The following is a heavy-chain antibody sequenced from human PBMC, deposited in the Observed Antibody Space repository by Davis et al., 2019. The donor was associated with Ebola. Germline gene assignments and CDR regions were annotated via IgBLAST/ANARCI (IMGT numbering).Heavy chain of an antibody. D-gene: IGHD4-17*01. J-gene: IGHJ5*01. Sequence: GGSLRLSCTASGFTFSDYWMNWVRQAPGKGLEWVSGISWNSGSIGYADSVKGRFTISRDNAKNSLYLQMNSLRAEDTAVYYCARGFYGDYVFDYWGQGTLVTVSS. CDR1: GFTFSDYW. CDR3: ARGFYGDYVFDY. V-gene: IGHV3-20*04. CDR2: ISWNSGSI.